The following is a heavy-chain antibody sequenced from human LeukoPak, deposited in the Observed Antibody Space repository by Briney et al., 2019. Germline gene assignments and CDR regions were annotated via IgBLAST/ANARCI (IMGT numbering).Heavy chain of an antibody. CDR3: ARDLYSGSYQDY. V-gene: IGHV3-11*01. D-gene: IGHD1-26*01. CDR2: ISSSGSTI. Sequence: GGSLRLSCAASGFTFSDYYMSWIRQAPGKGREWVSYISSSGSTIYYADSVKGRFTISRDNAKNSLYLQMNSLRAEDTAVYYCARDLYSGSYQDYWGQGTLVTVSS. CDR1: GFTFSDYY. J-gene: IGHJ4*02.